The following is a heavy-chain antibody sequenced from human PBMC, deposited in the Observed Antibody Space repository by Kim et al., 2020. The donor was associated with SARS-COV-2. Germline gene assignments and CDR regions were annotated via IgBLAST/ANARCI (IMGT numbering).Heavy chain of an antibody. D-gene: IGHD3-22*01. V-gene: IGHV3-53*01. CDR3: ARDAQRDYYYDSSGEGYYYYGMDV. CDR1: GFTVSSNY. Sequence: GGSLRLSCAASGFTVSSNYMSWVRQAPGKGLEWVSVIYSGGSTYYADSVKGRFTISRDNSKNTLYLQMNSLRAEDTAVYYCARDAQRDYYYDSSGEGYYYYGMDVWGQGTTVTVSS. CDR2: IYSGGST. J-gene: IGHJ6*02.